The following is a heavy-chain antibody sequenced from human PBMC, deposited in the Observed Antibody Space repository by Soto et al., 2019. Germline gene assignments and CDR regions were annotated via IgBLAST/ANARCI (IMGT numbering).Heavy chain of an antibody. D-gene: IGHD2-15*01. Sequence: SETLSLTCTVSGGSISSGGYYWSWIRQHPGKGLEWIGYIYYSGSTYYNPSLKSRVTISVDTSKNQFSLKLSSVTAADTAVYYCARELVGYCSGGSCPNWFDPWGQGTLVTAPQ. CDR3: ARELVGYCSGGSCPNWFDP. CDR1: GGSISSGGYY. CDR2: IYYSGST. J-gene: IGHJ5*02. V-gene: IGHV4-31*03.